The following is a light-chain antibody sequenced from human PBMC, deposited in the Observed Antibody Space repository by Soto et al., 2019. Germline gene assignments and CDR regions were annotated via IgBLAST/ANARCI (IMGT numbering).Light chain of an antibody. CDR1: SSDIGGYNY. Sequence: QSVLTQPASVSGSPGQSITISCTGTSSDIGGYNYVSWYQQHPGKAPKLIIFDVSNRPSGVSNRFSGSKSGNTASLTIPGLQAEDGADYYCSSYTTSNTVDLFGGGTKVTVL. CDR3: SSYTTSNTVDL. V-gene: IGLV2-14*01. J-gene: IGLJ2*01. CDR2: DVS.